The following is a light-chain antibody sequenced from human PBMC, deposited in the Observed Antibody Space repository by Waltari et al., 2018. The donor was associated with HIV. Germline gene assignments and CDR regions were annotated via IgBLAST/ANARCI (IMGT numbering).Light chain of an antibody. J-gene: IGLJ2*01. Sequence: AVTQPASLPGLPGQATTISCTVAAIDFRPYNFVSWYQQRSGNPPRLLLYDADSPASGISDRFSGSMSDNTASLTISGLRAEDEGHYYCASFTDDNTVIFGGGTEVTVL. CDR1: AIDFRPYNF. CDR3: ASFTDDNTVI. V-gene: IGLV2-14*03. CDR2: DAD.